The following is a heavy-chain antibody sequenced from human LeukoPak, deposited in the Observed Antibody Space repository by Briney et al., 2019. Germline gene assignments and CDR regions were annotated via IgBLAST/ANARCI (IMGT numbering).Heavy chain of an antibody. Sequence: AGSLRLSCAASGFTFKDAWISWVRHAQGTGLGWGCRIKSETDGGTTDYAAPVKGRFSISRDDSKNTLYLQMNSLKTEDTAVYYCKSRGLSAATTSSWFDPWGQGTLVTVSS. V-gene: IGHV3-15*01. CDR1: GFTFKDAW. CDR3: KSRGLSAATTSSWFDP. D-gene: IGHD1-26*01. CDR2: IKSETDGGTT. J-gene: IGHJ5*02.